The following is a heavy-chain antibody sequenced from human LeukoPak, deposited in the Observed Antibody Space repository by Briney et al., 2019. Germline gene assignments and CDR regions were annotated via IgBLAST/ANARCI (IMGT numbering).Heavy chain of an antibody. D-gene: IGHD6-6*01. J-gene: IGHJ3*02. Sequence: SETLSLTCTVSGGSISSYYWSWIRQPPGKGLEWIGYIYYSGSTNYNPSLKSRVTISVDTSKNQFSLKLSSVTAADTAVYYCARLLGLYSSSSGSPDAFDIWGQGTMVTVSS. CDR3: ARLLGLYSSSSGSPDAFDI. V-gene: IGHV4-59*08. CDR1: GGSISSYY. CDR2: IYYSGST.